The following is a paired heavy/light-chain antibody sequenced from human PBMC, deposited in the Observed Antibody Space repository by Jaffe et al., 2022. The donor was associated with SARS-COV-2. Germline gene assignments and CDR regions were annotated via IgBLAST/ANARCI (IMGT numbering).Light chain of an antibody. CDR3: QQYGSSRYT. CDR1: QSVSSSY. J-gene: IGKJ2*01. V-gene: IGKV3-20*01. CDR2: GAS. Sequence: EIVLTQSPGTLSLSPGERATLSCRASQSVSSSYLAWYQQKPGQAPRLLIYGASSRATGIPDRFSGSGSGTDFTLTISRLEPEDFAVYYCQQYGSSRYTFGQGTKLEIK.
Heavy chain of an antibody. V-gene: IGHV3-48*02. CDR3: ARDRGPGRGRLGELSFYPGRYYYGMDV. D-gene: IGHD3-16*02. CDR2: ISSSSSTI. J-gene: IGHJ6*02. Sequence: EVQLVESGGGLVQPGGSLRLSCAASGFTFSSYSMNWVRQAPGKGLEWVSYISSSSSTIYYADSVKGRFTISRDNAKNSLYLQMNSLRDEDTAVYYCARDRGPGRGRLGELSFYPGRYYYGMDVWGQGTTVTVSS. CDR1: GFTFSSYS.